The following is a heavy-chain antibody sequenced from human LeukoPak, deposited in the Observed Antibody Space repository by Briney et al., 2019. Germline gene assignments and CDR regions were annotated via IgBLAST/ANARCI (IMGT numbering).Heavy chain of an antibody. CDR3: AKRQWYFDL. V-gene: IGHV3-23*01. Sequence: GALRLSCAASGFTFSSYAMSWVRQAPGKGLEWVSAIIGSGGSTYYADSVKGRFTISRDNSKNTLDLQMNSLRAEDTAVYYCAKRQWYFDLWGRGTLVTVSS. CDR2: IIGSGGST. J-gene: IGHJ2*01. CDR1: GFTFSSYA.